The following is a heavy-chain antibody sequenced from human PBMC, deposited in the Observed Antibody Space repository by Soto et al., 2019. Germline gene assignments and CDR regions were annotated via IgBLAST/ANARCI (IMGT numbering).Heavy chain of an antibody. CDR2: IKQDGSEK. CDR3: ARDRYSYYDFWSGSLPYYYYGMDV. V-gene: IGHV3-7*01. J-gene: IGHJ6*02. CDR1: GFTFSSYW. D-gene: IGHD3-3*01. Sequence: GGALRLSCAASGFTFSSYWMSWVRQAPGKGLEWVANIKQDGSEKYYVDSVKGRFTISRDNAKNSLYLQMNSLRAEDTAVYYCARDRYSYYDFWSGSLPYYYYGMDVWGQGTTVTVSS.